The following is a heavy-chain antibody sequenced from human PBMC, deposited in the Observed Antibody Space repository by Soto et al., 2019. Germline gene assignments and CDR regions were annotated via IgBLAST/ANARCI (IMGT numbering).Heavy chain of an antibody. D-gene: IGHD2-2*01. CDR1: GGSISTSSYY. Sequence: PSEALPLTCTVSGGSISTSSYYWSWIRQPPGKGLEWIGSIYYSGSTYYNPSLKSRVTISVDTSKNQFSLKLSSVTAADTAVYYCARLRNVHVVRADMYIFDYSGRRSLVIVSS. J-gene: IGHJ4*02. V-gene: IGHV4-39*01. CDR3: ARLRNVHVVRADMYIFDY. CDR2: IYYSGST.